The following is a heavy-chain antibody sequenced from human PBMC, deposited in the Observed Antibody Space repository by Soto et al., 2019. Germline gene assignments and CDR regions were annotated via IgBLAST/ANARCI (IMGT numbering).Heavy chain of an antibody. CDR2: ISSSSSTI. Sequence: GGSLRLSCAASGFTFSSYSMNWVRQAPGKGLEWVSYISSSSSTIYYADSVKGRFTISRDNAKNSLYLQMNSLRAEDTAVYYCASDFLEFDPWGQGTLVTVSS. J-gene: IGHJ5*02. CDR3: ASDFLEFDP. D-gene: IGHD3-3*01. V-gene: IGHV3-48*01. CDR1: GFTFSSYS.